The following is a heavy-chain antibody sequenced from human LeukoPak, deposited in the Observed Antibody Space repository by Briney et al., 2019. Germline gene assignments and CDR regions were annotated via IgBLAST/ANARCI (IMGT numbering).Heavy chain of an antibody. CDR3: ASAKSDCSSTSCPFDY. CDR1: GFTVSSNY. CDR2: IYSGGST. V-gene: IGHV3-66*02. J-gene: IGHJ4*02. Sequence: GGSLRLSCAASGFTVSSNYMSWVRQAPGKGLEWISVIYSGGSTYYADSVKGRFTISRDNSKNTLYLRMNSLRAEDTAVYYCASAKSDCSSTSCPFDYWGQGTLVTVSS. D-gene: IGHD2-2*01.